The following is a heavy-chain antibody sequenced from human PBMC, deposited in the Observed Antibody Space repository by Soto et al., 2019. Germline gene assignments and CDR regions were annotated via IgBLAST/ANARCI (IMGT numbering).Heavy chain of an antibody. Sequence: ASVKVSCKASGYTFTSYGISWVRQAPGQGLEWMGWISAYNGNTNYAQKPQGRVTMTTDTSTSTAYMELRSLRSDDTAVYYCARDYPSYSSGSYGDYWGQGTLVTVSS. D-gene: IGHD6-19*01. CDR1: GYTFTSYG. V-gene: IGHV1-18*01. CDR3: ARDYPSYSSGSYGDY. CDR2: ISAYNGNT. J-gene: IGHJ4*02.